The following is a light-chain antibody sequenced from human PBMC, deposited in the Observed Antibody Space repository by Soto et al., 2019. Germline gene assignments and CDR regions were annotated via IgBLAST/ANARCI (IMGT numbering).Light chain of an antibody. CDR3: SSYTGSSILYV. V-gene: IGLV2-8*01. Sequence: QSALTQPPSASGSPGQSVTISCTGTSSDVGGYNYVSWYQHHPGKAPKLMIYEVSKRPSGVPDRFSGSKSGNTASLTVSGLRAEDEADYYCSSYTGSSILYVFGTGTKLTVL. CDR2: EVS. J-gene: IGLJ1*01. CDR1: SSDVGGYNY.